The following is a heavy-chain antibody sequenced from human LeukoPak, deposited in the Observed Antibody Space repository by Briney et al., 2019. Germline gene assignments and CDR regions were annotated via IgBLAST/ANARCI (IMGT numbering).Heavy chain of an antibody. CDR1: GYTFTSYA. Sequence: ASVQVSCKASGYTFTSYAMHWVRQAPGQRLEWMGWINAGNGNTKYSQKFQGRVTITRDTSASTAYMELSSLRSEDTAVYYCARDKKLGYCSSTSCAPFDYWGQGTLVTVSS. CDR2: INAGNGNT. V-gene: IGHV1-3*01. CDR3: ARDKKLGYCSSTSCAPFDY. J-gene: IGHJ4*02. D-gene: IGHD2-2*01.